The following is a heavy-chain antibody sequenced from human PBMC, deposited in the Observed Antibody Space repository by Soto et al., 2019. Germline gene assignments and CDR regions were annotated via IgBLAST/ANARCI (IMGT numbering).Heavy chain of an antibody. CDR3: AKDTGLGGTGNLCFDY. CDR2: ISGSGGNT. V-gene: IGHV3-23*01. D-gene: IGHD1-1*01. CDR1: GFTFSSYA. Sequence: GGSLRLSCAASGFTFSSYAMSWVRQAPGKGLEWVSTISGSGGNTYYADSVKGRFTISRDNSKNTLYLQMNSLRAEDTAVYYYAKDTGLGGTGNLCFDYWGQGTLVTVSS. J-gene: IGHJ4*02.